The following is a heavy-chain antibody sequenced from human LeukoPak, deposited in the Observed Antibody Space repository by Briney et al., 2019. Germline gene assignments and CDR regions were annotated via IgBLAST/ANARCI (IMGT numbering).Heavy chain of an antibody. J-gene: IGHJ4*02. Sequence: SETLSLTCTVSGGSISSYYWSWIRQHPGKGLEWIGYIYYSGSTYYNPSLKSRVTISVDTSKNQFSLKLSSVTAADTAVYYCARALDSSGYYSLGGDYFDYWGQGTLVTVSS. D-gene: IGHD3-22*01. V-gene: IGHV4-59*06. CDR1: GGSISSYY. CDR3: ARALDSSGYYSLGGDYFDY. CDR2: IYYSGST.